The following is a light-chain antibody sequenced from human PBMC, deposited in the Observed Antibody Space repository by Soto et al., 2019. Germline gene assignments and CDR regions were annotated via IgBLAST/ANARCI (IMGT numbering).Light chain of an antibody. V-gene: IGLV1-44*01. CDR2: TDN. J-gene: IGLJ1*01. CDR3: LSYAGTAYV. Sequence: QSVLTQPPSASGTPGQRVTISCSGGSSNIGINTVNWYQQLPGTAPKVLIYTDNQRPSGVPDRFSGSKSGTSASLAINGLQSGDEADYYCLSYAGTAYVFGTGTKLTVL. CDR1: SSNIGINT.